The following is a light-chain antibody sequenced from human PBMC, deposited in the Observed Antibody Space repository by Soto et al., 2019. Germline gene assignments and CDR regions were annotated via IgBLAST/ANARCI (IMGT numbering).Light chain of an antibody. J-gene: IGKJ5*01. CDR2: TAS. Sequence: DIQMTQSPSTLSASVGDRVTITCRASESIDYWLAWYQQKPGKAPKLLIYTASSLQSGVPSRFSGSGSGTEFTLTISSLQPEDFATYYCQQYHRYITFGPGTRLEIK. V-gene: IGKV1-5*03. CDR3: QQYHRYIT. CDR1: ESIDYW.